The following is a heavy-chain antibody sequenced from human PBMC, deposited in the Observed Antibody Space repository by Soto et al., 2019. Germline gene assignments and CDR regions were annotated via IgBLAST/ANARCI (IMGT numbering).Heavy chain of an antibody. CDR2: ISYGGSNT. CDR3: ARDREVTMRSFDY. Sequence: QVQLVESGGGVVQPGRSLRLSCAVSGFTFSSYAMHWVRQAPGKGLEWVAVISYGGSNTYFADSVKGRFTISSDKSKNTLDLQMNSLRTEDTAVYYCARDREVTMRSFDYWGQGTLVTVSS. V-gene: IGHV3-30-3*01. D-gene: IGHD3-22*01. J-gene: IGHJ4*02. CDR1: GFTFSSYA.